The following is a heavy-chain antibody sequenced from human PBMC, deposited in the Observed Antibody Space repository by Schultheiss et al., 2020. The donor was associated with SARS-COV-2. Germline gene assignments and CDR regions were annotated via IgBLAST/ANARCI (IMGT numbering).Heavy chain of an antibody. V-gene: IGHV3-33*08. CDR3: ARDLKAVAVFGFDY. CDR2: IWYDGSNK. CDR1: GFTFSSYA. Sequence: GGSLRLSCAASGFTFSSYAMHWVRQAPGKGLEWVAVIWYDGSNKYYADSVKGRFTISRDNSKNTLYLQINSLRAEDTAVYYCARDLKAVAVFGFDYWGQGTLVTVSS. D-gene: IGHD6-19*01. J-gene: IGHJ4*02.